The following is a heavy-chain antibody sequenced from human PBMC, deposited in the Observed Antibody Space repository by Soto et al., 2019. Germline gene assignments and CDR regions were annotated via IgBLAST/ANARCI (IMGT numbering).Heavy chain of an antibody. J-gene: IGHJ4*02. CDR3: ARSRGGTGVHFDF. Sequence: ASVKVSCKASVYTFTNYDINWVRQATGQGPEWMGWMNPDSGDTGYVPNFHGRVSMTRSTSISTAYMELSDLRSEDPAVYYCARSRGGTGVHFDFWGQGTQVTVS. CDR1: VYTFTNYD. V-gene: IGHV1-8*01. CDR2: MNPDSGDT. D-gene: IGHD7-27*01.